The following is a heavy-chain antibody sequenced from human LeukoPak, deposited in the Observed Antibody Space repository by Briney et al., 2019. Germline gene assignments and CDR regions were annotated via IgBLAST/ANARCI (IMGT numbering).Heavy chain of an antibody. V-gene: IGHV3-20*04. CDR3: ARDPPTGYSSGWYFDY. CDR2: INWNGGST. Sequence: GGSLRPSCAASGFTFDDYGMSWVRQAPGKGLELVSGINWNGGSTGYADSVKGRFTISRDNAKNSLYLQMNSLRAEDTALYYCARDPPTGYSSGWYFDYWGQGTLVTVSS. CDR1: GFTFDDYG. J-gene: IGHJ4*02. D-gene: IGHD6-19*01.